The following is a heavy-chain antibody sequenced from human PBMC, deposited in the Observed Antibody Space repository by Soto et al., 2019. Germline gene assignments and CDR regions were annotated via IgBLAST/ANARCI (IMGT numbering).Heavy chain of an antibody. Sequence: EVQLLESGGGLVQPGGSLRLSCAASGLTFSSYAMSWVRQAPGKGLEWVSVISGSGGSTYYADSVKGRCTISRDNSKNTLYLQMNSLRAEDTAVYYCAKRSSGNWFDPWGQGTLVTVSS. CDR1: GLTFSSYA. CDR3: AKRSSGNWFDP. J-gene: IGHJ5*02. CDR2: ISGSGGST. V-gene: IGHV3-23*01. D-gene: IGHD3-10*01.